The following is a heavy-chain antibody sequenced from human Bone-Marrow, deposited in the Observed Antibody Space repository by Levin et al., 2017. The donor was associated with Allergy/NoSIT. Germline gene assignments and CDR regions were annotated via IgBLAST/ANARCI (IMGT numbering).Heavy chain of an antibody. CDR2: INPNTGGT. D-gene: IGHD4-17*01. CDR3: ARGQSSLDYGDYLSRYYYGLDV. J-gene: IGHJ6*02. Sequence: ASVKVSCKASGYAFSDYYMHWVRQAPGQGLEWMGRINPNTGGTSFAQKFQGRLTVTRDTSTNTVHMELTRLTSDATAVYYCARGQSSLDYGDYLSRYYYGLDVWGQGTTVTVSS. CDR1: GYAFSDYY. V-gene: IGHV1-2*06.